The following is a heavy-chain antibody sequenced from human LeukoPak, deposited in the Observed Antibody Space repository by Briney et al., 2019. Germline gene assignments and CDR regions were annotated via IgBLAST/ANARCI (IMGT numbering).Heavy chain of an antibody. CDR1: GFTVSSNY. D-gene: IGHD6-13*01. J-gene: IGHJ4*02. Sequence: PGGSLRLSCAASGFTVSSNYMSWVRQAPGKGPEWVSVIYSGGSTYYADSVKGRFTISRDNSKNTLYLQMNSLRAEDTAVYYCARAARGAAAGPPQDYWGQGTLVTVSS. CDR3: ARAARGAAAGPPQDY. V-gene: IGHV3-53*01. CDR2: IYSGGST.